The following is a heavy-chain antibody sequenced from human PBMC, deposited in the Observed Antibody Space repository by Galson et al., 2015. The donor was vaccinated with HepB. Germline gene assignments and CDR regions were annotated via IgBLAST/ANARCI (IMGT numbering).Heavy chain of an antibody. CDR2: FDPEDGET. J-gene: IGHJ4*02. D-gene: IGHD3-22*01. CDR3: ATERSSYLSGVWGVGGYHYHFDN. V-gene: IGHV1-24*01. Sequence: SVKVSCKVSGYTLTELSMHWVRQAPGKGLEWMGGFDPEDGETVYAQRFQGRVTMTEDTSTDTAYMDLSSLRSEDTAVYYCATERSSYLSGVWGVGGYHYHFDNWGQGTLVTVSS. CDR1: GYTLTELS.